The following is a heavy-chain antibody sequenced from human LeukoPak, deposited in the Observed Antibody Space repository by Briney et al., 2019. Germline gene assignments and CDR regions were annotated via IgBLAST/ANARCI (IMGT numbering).Heavy chain of an antibody. CDR1: GGTFSSYT. CDR3: ARGTRDYYSRGLNWFDP. V-gene: IGHV1-69*02. D-gene: IGHD4-17*01. J-gene: IGHJ5*02. CDR2: IIPILGIA. Sequence: SVKVSCKASGGTFSSYTISWVRQAPGQGLEWMGRIIPILGIANYAQKFQGRVTITADKSTSTAYMELSSLRSEDTAVYYCARGTRDYYSRGLNWFDPWGQGLLVTVSS.